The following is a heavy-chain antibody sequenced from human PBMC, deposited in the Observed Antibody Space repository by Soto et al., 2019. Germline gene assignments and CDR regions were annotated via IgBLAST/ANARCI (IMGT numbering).Heavy chain of an antibody. CDR1: GFTFSSYA. V-gene: IGHV3-23*01. D-gene: IGHD3-3*01. J-gene: IGHJ5*02. CDR2: ISGSGGST. CDR3: AKESGFWPLNWFDP. Sequence: QAGGSLRLSCAASGFTFSSYAMSWVRQAPGKGLEWVSGISGSGGSTYYADSVKGRFTISRDNSKNTLYLQMNSLRADDTAVYYCAKESGFWPLNWFDPWGQGTLVTVSS.